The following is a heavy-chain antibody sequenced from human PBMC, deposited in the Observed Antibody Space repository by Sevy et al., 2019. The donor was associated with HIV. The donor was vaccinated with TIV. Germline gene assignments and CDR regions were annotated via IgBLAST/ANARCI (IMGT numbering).Heavy chain of an antibody. Sequence: GGSLRLSCAASGFSFDDYAMHWVRQRPGKGLEWVSGITWNSGSVGYADSVKGRFTISRDNAKNSLYLQMSNLRPEDTALYYCAKDNVGYSSGWYFYFDSWGQRTLVTVSS. CDR2: ITWNSGSV. J-gene: IGHJ4*02. CDR3: AKDNVGYSSGWYFYFDS. CDR1: GFSFDDYA. V-gene: IGHV3-9*01. D-gene: IGHD6-13*01.